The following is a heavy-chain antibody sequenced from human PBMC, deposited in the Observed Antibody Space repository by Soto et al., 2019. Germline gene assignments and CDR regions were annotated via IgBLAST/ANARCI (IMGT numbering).Heavy chain of an antibody. V-gene: IGHV3-9*01. CDR1: GFTFDDYA. D-gene: IGHD3-22*01. J-gene: IGHJ4*02. CDR2: ISWNSGSI. CDR3: AIDLHYYDSSGPLDY. Sequence: SLRLSCAASGFTFDDYAMHWVRQAPGKGLEWVSGISWNSGSIGYADSVKGRFTISRDNAKNSLYLQMNSLRAEDTAVYYCAIDLHYYDSSGPLDYWGQGTLVTVSS.